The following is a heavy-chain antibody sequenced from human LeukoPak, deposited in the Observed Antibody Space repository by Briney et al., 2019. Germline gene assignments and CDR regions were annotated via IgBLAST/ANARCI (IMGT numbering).Heavy chain of an antibody. D-gene: IGHD3-10*01. J-gene: IGHJ5*02. V-gene: IGHV3-9*01. CDR2: ISWNSGSI. Sequence: PGGSLRLSCAASGFTFDDYAMPWVRQAPGKGLEWVSGISWNSGSIGYADSVKGRFTISRDNAKNSLYLQMNSLRAEDTALYYCAKDKDGSPDGWFDPWGQGTLVTVSS. CDR3: AKDKDGSPDGWFDP. CDR1: GFTFDDYA.